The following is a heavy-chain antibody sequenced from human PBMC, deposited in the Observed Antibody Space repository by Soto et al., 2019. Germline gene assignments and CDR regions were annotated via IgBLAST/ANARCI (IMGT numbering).Heavy chain of an antibody. V-gene: IGHV2-5*01. J-gene: IGHJ5*02. D-gene: IGHD2-2*01. CDR3: AHGGGSASCDSTSCLNWFDA. CDR2: ISWNDDK. CDR1: GFSLTTSGVD. Sequence: QITLKESAPTLVNPTQTLTLTCTFSGFSLTTSGVDVGWIRQPPGKALEWLALISWNDDKRYSPSLKSRLTITKDTSKNQVVLTMTNMDPVDTATYYCAHGGGSASCDSTSCLNWFDAWGQGTLVTVSS.